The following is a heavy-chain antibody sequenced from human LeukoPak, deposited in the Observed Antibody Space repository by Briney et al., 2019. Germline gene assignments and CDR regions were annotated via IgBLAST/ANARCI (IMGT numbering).Heavy chain of an antibody. D-gene: IGHD7-27*01. Sequence: GGSLRLSCAASGFTFNNYWMHWVCQPPGKGLVWVSRINSDGSSTTYADSVKGRFIISRDNAKNTVYLEMNSLRAEDTAVYYCARGALTWSGVDYWGQGTLVTVSS. CDR1: GFTFNNYW. V-gene: IGHV3-74*01. CDR3: ARGALTWSGVDY. J-gene: IGHJ4*02. CDR2: INSDGSST.